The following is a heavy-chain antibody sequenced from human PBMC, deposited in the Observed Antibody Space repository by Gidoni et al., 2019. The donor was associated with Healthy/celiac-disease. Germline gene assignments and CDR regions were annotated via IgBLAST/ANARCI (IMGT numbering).Heavy chain of an antibody. J-gene: IGHJ4*02. CDR3: ARRGSFWSGYPFDY. Sequence: QVQLQQWGAGLLKPSETLSLTCAVYGGSFSGYYWSWIRQPPGKGLEWIGEINHSGSTNYNPSLKSRVTISVDTSKNQFSLKLSSVTAADTAVYYCARRGSFWSGYPFDYWGQGTLVTVSS. V-gene: IGHV4-34*01. D-gene: IGHD3-3*01. CDR1: GGSFSGYY. CDR2: INHSGST.